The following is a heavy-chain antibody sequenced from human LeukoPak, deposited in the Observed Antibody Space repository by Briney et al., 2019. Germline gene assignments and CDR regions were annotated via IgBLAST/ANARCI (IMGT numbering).Heavy chain of an antibody. D-gene: IGHD3-22*01. V-gene: IGHV1-2*02. CDR2: INPNSGGT. CDR3: ARAYLYYDSSGYYLY. Sequence: ASVKVSCKASGYTFTSYYMHWVRQAPGQGLEWMGWINPNSGGTNYAQKFQGRVTMTRDTSISTAYMELSRLRSDDTAVYYCARAYLYYDSSGYYLYWGQGTLVTVSS. CDR1: GYTFTSYY. J-gene: IGHJ4*02.